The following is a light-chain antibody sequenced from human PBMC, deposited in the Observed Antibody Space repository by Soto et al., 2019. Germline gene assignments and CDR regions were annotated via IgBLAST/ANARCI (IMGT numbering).Light chain of an antibody. CDR3: QQYGSSPLT. J-gene: IGKJ4*01. Sequence: EIVLTQSPGTLSLSPGERATLSCRASQSVSRSYLASYQQKPGQAPRLLIYGASSRATGIPDRFSGSGAGTDFTLTISRLEPEDCAVYYCQQYGSSPLTFGGGTKVEIK. CDR2: GAS. CDR1: QSVSRSY. V-gene: IGKV3-20*01.